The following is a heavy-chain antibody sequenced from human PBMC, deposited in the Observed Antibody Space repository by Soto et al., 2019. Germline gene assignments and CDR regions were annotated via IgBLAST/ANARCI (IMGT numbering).Heavy chain of an antibody. CDR1: GFTFNTYG. CDR3: AKSPNFYCSSPNCYKYYFDH. V-gene: IGHV3-30*18. Sequence: LRLSCAASGFTFNTYGMHWVRQAPGKGLEWVAVISYDGSEKYYVDSVKGRFTISKDNSKNTLYLQMNSLRPEDTAVYYCAKSPNFYCSSPNCYKYYFDHWGQGTRVTVSS. CDR2: ISYDGSEK. D-gene: IGHD2-2*02. J-gene: IGHJ4*02.